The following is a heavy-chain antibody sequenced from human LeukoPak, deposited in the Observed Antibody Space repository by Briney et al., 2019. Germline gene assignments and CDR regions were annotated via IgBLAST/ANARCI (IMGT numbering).Heavy chain of an antibody. Sequence: GGSLRLSCAASGFTFSGSAMHWVRQASGKGLGWLSRIRSKADSYTTAYAASVKGRFIVSRDDSKNTAYLQMNSLKTEDTAVYYCRAAADLNDYWGQGTLVTVSS. D-gene: IGHD6-13*01. J-gene: IGHJ4*02. CDR1: GFTFSGSA. V-gene: IGHV3-73*01. CDR3: RAAADLNDY. CDR2: IRSKADSYTT.